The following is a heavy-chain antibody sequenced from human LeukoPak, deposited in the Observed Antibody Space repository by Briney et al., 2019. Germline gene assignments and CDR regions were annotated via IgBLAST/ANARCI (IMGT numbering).Heavy chain of an antibody. CDR3: ARGRPILRFGELFFFYYYGMDV. J-gene: IGHJ6*02. V-gene: IGHV4-59*12. CDR1: GGSISSYY. Sequence: SETLSLTCTVSGGSISSYYWSWIRQPPGKGREWIGYIYYSGSTNYNPSLKSRVTISVDTSKNQFSLKLSSVTAADTAVYYCARGRPILRFGELFFFYYYGMDVWGQGTTVTVSS. CDR2: IYYSGST. D-gene: IGHD3-10*01.